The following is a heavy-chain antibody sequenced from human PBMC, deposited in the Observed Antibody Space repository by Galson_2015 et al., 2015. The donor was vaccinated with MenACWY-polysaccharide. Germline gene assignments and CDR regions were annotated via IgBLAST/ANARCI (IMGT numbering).Heavy chain of an antibody. CDR2: IKQDGSEK. CDR3: ASQTWTGYFDY. V-gene: IGHV3-7*03. Sequence: SLRLSCAASGFTFSNYWMSWVRQAPGKGLEWVANIKQDGSEKYYVDSVKGRFTISRDNAKNSLYLQMNSLRTEDTAMYYCASQTWTGYFDYWGQGILLTVSS. CDR1: GFTFSNYW. J-gene: IGHJ4*02. D-gene: IGHD3-10*01.